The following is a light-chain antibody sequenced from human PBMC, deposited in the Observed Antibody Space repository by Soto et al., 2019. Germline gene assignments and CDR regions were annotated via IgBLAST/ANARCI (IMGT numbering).Light chain of an antibody. CDR1: QTINTY. Sequence: DIQLTQSPSSLSASVGDRVTITCRASQTINTYLNWYQQKPGKAPNLLIYTASSLQSGVASRFSGGGSGADFTLTISDLQPEDFATYYCQQGYNTPFTFGQGTKLEI. J-gene: IGKJ2*01. CDR3: QQGYNTPFT. V-gene: IGKV1-39*01. CDR2: TAS.